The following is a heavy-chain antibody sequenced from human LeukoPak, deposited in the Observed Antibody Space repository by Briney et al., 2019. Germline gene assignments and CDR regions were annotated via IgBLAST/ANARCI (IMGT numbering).Heavy chain of an antibody. V-gene: IGHV3-7*01. CDR1: GFTFSGHW. CDR3: ATRNIFEY. Sequence: GGSLRLSCTVSGFTFSGHWMNWVRQAPGKGLEWVATIKYDGGEKAYVDSVEGRFTISRDNSKDSLFLQMDSLRAEDTAVYYCATRNIFEYWGQGTLVTVSS. CDR2: IKYDGGEK. J-gene: IGHJ4*02.